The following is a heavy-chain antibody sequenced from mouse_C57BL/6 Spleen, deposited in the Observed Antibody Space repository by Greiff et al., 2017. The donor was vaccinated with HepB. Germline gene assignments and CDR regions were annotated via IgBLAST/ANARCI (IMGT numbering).Heavy chain of an antibody. V-gene: IGHV2-6-1*01. CDR2: IWSDGST. Sequence: ESGPGLVAPSQSLSITCTVSGFSLTSYGVHWVRQPPGKGLEWLVVIWSDGSTTYNSALKSRLSISKDNSKSQVFLKMNSLQTDDTAMYYCARQRGGSNYDYAMDYWGQGTSVTVSS. CDR1: GFSLTSYG. CDR3: ARQRGGSNYDYAMDY. J-gene: IGHJ4*01. D-gene: IGHD2-5*01.